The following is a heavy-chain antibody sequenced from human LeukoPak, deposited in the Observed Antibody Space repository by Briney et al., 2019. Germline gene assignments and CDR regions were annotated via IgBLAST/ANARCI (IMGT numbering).Heavy chain of an antibody. CDR1: GYTFTSYY. CDR3: ARLRIAANWFDP. V-gene: IGHV1-2*06. J-gene: IGHJ5*02. D-gene: IGHD6-13*01. Sequence: GASVKVSCKASGYTFTSYYMHWVRQAPGQGLEWMGRINPNSGGTNYAQKFQGRVTMTRDTSISTAYMELSRLRSDDTAVYYCARLRIAANWFDPWGQGTLVTVSS. CDR2: INPNSGGT.